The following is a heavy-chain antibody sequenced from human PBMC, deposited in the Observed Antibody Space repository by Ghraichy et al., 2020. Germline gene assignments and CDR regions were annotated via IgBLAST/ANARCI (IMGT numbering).Heavy chain of an antibody. CDR1: NGSLTAYY. D-gene: IGHD4-17*01. Sequence: SETLSLTCGVLNGSLTAYYWSWIRQPPGKGLEWIGEIIHSGGTNYNPSFTSRVTISVDTSKNQFSLRLTSATAADAAVYYCARGQSWVTTRFDTWGQGIQVTVSS. CDR3: ARGQSWVTTRFDT. J-gene: IGHJ5*02. V-gene: IGHV4-34*01. CDR2: IIHSGGT.